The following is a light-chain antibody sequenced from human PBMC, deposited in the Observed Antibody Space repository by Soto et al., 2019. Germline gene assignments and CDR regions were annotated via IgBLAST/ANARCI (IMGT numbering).Light chain of an antibody. V-gene: IGKV1-8*01. Sequence: IQMTQSPSSLSASVGDRVTITCRASQGISSYLAWYQQKPGKAPKLLIYAASTLQSGVPSRFSGSGSGTDFTLTISCLQSEDFATYYCQQYYSYLFTFGGGTKVDIK. J-gene: IGKJ4*01. CDR2: AAS. CDR1: QGISSY. CDR3: QQYYSYLFT.